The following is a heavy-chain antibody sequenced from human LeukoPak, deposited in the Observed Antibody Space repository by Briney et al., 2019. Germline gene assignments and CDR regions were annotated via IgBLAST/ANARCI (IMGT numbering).Heavy chain of an antibody. CDR1: RFTFSSYW. Sequence: GGSLRLSCAASRFTFSSYWMCWVRQAPGKGLEWVANIKQDGSEKYYVDSVRGRFTISRDNAKNSLYLQMNSLNAEDTAVYYCARAVGNSGSDYWGQGTLVTVSS. J-gene: IGHJ4*02. CDR2: IKQDGSEK. CDR3: ARAVGNSGSDY. D-gene: IGHD4-23*01. V-gene: IGHV3-7*04.